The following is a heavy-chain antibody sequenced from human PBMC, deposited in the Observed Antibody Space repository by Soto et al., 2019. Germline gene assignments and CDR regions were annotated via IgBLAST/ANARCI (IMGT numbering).Heavy chain of an antibody. CDR3: ARGGLHYDILTGWDY. D-gene: IGHD3-9*01. J-gene: IGHJ4*02. V-gene: IGHV1-69*01. Sequence: QVQLVQSGAEVKKPGSSVKVSCKASGGTFSSYAISWVRQAPGQGLEWTGGIVPIFGTANYAQKFQGRVTITADESTSTAYMELSSLRSEDTAVYYCARGGLHYDILTGWDYWGQGTLVTVSS. CDR1: GGTFSSYA. CDR2: IVPIFGTA.